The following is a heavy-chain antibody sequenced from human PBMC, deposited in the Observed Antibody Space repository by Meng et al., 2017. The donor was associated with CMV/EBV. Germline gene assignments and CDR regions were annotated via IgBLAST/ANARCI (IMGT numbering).Heavy chain of an antibody. CDR3: ARGRLTGTTLYYGMDV. Sequence: ASVKVSCKASGYTFTTFGISWLLQAPGQGLEWMGWISGYNANTKYAQKFQGRVTMTTDTSTSTAYMELRSLRSDDTAVYYCARGRLTGTTLYYGMDVWGQGTTVTVSS. CDR2: ISGYNANT. D-gene: IGHD1/OR15-1a*01. CDR1: GYTFTTFG. V-gene: IGHV1-18*01. J-gene: IGHJ6*02.